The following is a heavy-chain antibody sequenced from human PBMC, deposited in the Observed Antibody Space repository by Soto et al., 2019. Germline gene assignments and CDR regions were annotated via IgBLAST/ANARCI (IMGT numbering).Heavy chain of an antibody. CDR1: GFTFSSYG. CDR2: ISYDGSNK. V-gene: IGHV3-30*18. D-gene: IGHD2-21*01. Sequence: TGGSLRLSCAASGFTFSSYGMHWVRQAPGKGLEWVAVISYDGSNKYYADSVKGRFTISRDNSKNTLYLQMNSLRAEDTAVYYCAKNPNSQGFDYWGQGTLVTAPQ. CDR3: AKNPNSQGFDY. J-gene: IGHJ4*02.